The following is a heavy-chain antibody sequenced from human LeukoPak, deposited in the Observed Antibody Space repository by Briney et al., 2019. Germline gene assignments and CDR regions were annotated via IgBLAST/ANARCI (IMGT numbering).Heavy chain of an antibody. Sequence: GGSLRLSCAASGFTFSSYVMTWVRQAPGKGLEWVSGISGGGDSTYYADSVKGRFTISRDNSKNTLYLQMNSLRAEDTAVYYCARDLFYDSSGYYSYFDYWGQGTLVTVSS. J-gene: IGHJ4*02. V-gene: IGHV3-23*01. CDR2: ISGGGDST. D-gene: IGHD3-22*01. CDR3: ARDLFYDSSGYYSYFDY. CDR1: GFTFSSYV.